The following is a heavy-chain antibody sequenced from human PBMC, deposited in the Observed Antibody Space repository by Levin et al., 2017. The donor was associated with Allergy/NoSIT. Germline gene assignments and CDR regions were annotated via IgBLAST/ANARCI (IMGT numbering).Heavy chain of an antibody. J-gene: IGHJ4*02. D-gene: IGHD6-13*01. CDR3: TKLGIADMYDY. CDR1: GFTFSSYG. Sequence: GGSLRLSCAASGFTFSSYGMHWVRQAPGKGLEWVAVISYDGSNKYYADSVKGRFTISRDNSKNTLYLQMNSLRAEDTAVYYCTKLGIADMYDYWGQGTLVTVSS. V-gene: IGHV3-30*18. CDR2: ISYDGSNK.